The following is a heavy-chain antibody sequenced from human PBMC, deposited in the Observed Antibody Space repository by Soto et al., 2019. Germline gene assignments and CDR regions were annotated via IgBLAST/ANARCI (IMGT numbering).Heavy chain of an antibody. J-gene: IGHJ4*02. Sequence: PGGSLRLSCAASGFTFSSYALSWVRQAPGKGLEWVSAISGSGGSTYYADSVKGRFTISRDNSKNTLYLQMNSLRAEDTAVYYCAKDSGYNWNDFDYWGQRTLVTVSS. CDR1: GFTFSSYA. CDR3: AKDSGYNWNDFDY. D-gene: IGHD1-1*01. V-gene: IGHV3-23*01. CDR2: ISGSGGST.